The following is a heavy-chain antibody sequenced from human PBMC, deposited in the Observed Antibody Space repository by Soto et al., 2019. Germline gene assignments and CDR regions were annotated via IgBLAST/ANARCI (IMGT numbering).Heavy chain of an antibody. V-gene: IGHV4-59*01. D-gene: IGHD3-22*01. CDR3: ARSTYYYDSSGSYTWFDP. CDR2: IYYSGST. CDR1: GGSISSYY. Sequence: PSETLSLTCTVSGGSISSYYWSWIRQPPGKGLEWIGYIYYSGSTNYNPSLKSRVTISVDTSKNQFSLKLGSVTAADTAVYYCARSTYYYDSSGSYTWFDPWGQGTLVTVSS. J-gene: IGHJ5*02.